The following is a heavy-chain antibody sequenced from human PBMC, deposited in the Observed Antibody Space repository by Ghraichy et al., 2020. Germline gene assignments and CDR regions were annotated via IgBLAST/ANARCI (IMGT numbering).Heavy chain of an antibody. Sequence: SQTLSLTCAVYGGSFSGYYWSWIRQPPGKGLEWIGEINHSGNTNYNPSLKSRVTISVDTSKNQFSLKLSSVTAADTAVYYCAREYYDILTGRTADAFDIWGQGTMVTVSS. CDR3: AREYYDILTGRTADAFDI. CDR2: INHSGNT. V-gene: IGHV4-34*01. D-gene: IGHD3-9*01. CDR1: GGSFSGYY. J-gene: IGHJ3*02.